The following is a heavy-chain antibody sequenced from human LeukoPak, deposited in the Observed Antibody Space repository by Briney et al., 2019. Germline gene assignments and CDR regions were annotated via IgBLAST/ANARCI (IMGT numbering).Heavy chain of an antibody. CDR1: GNYW. Sequence: GGSLRLSCAASGNYWMHWVRQAPGKGLVWVSHINSDGSWTSYADSVKGRFTISKDNAKNTVYLQVNSLRAEDTAVYYCVSFYETYWGRGTLVTVSS. J-gene: IGHJ4*02. D-gene: IGHD2/OR15-2a*01. CDR2: INSDGSWT. CDR3: VSFYETY. V-gene: IGHV3-74*01.